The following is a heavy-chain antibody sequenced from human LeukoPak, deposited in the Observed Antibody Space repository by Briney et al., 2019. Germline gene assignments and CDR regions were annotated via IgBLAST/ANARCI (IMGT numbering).Heavy chain of an antibody. CDR2: IGYDGRNK. CDR3: AKVYDYGDRDAFDL. D-gene: IGHD4-17*01. CDR1: GFTFSTYG. V-gene: IGHV3-30*02. J-gene: IGHJ3*01. Sequence: PGGSLRLSCGASGFTFSTYGMHWGRQAPGKGLEWVAFIGYDGRNKYYADSVKGRFTISRDNSKNTLYLQMNSLRAEDTAVYYCAKVYDYGDRDAFDLWGQGTMVTVSS.